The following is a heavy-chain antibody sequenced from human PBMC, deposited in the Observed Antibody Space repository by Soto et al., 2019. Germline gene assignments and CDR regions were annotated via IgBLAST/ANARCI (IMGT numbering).Heavy chain of an antibody. Sequence: ASVKLSCEASGYTFTSYAMHWVRQAPGQRLEWMGWINAGNGNTKYSQKFQGRVTITRDTSASTAYMELSSLRSEDTAVYYCASSYSNYALIDYYYYGMDVWGQGTTVTVSS. CDR3: ASSYSNYALIDYYYYGMDV. D-gene: IGHD4-4*01. CDR1: GYTFTSYA. CDR2: INAGNGNT. V-gene: IGHV1-3*01. J-gene: IGHJ6*02.